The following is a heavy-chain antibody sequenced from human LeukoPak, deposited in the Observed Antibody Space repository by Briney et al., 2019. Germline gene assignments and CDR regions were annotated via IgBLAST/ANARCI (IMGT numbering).Heavy chain of an antibody. D-gene: IGHD3-10*01. J-gene: IGHJ6*04. CDR3: ARVLSYYGSGSYPARYYYYGMDV. CDR1: GFTFSSYS. CDR2: ISSSSSYI. Sequence: GGSLRLSCAASGFTFSSYSMNWVRQAPGKVLEWVSSISSSSSYIYYADSVKGRFTISRDNAKNSLSQKMTSLRAEGTAVYYCARVLSYYGSGSYPARYYYYGMDVWGKGTTVTVSS. V-gene: IGHV3-21*01.